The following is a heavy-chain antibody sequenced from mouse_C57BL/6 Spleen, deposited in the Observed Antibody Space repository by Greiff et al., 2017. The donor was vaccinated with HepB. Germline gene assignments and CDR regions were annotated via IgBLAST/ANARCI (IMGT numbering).Heavy chain of an antibody. CDR1: GFTFSSYG. J-gene: IGHJ4*01. Sequence: EVQLVESGGDLVKPGGSLKLSCAASGFTFSSYGMSWVRQTPDKRLEWVATISSGGSYTYYPDSVKGRFTISRDNAKNTLYLQMSSLKSEDTAMYYCARLGSLYAMDYWGQGTSVTVSS. CDR2: ISSGGSYT. D-gene: IGHD1-1*01. V-gene: IGHV5-6*01. CDR3: ARLGSLYAMDY.